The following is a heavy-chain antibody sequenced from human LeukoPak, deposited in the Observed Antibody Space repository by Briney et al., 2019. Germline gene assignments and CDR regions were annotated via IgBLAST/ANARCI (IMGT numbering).Heavy chain of an antibody. CDR3: DRFMGDILTASNY. Sequence: GGSLRLSCSASGFTFSTYAMYWVRQAPGGGLGFGSAISSNGVSTYSADAVKGRFTISRDNSKNTLSLQMSSLRSEDAAVYYCDRFMGDILTASNYWGQGTLVTVSS. V-gene: IGHV3-64D*06. CDR1: GFTFSTYA. J-gene: IGHJ4*02. CDR2: ISSNGVST. D-gene: IGHD3-9*01.